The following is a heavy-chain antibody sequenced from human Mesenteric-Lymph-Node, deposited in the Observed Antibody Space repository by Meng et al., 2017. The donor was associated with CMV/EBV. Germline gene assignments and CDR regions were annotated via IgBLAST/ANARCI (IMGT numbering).Heavy chain of an antibody. V-gene: IGHV3-23*01. CDR1: GFTFSTYA. D-gene: IGHD3-22*01. CDR2: ISASGGQT. Sequence: GESLKISCAASGFTFSTYAMSWVRQAPEKGLQWVSSISASGGQTYYADSVRGRFTISRDTSTSTFYLQMNSLRAEDTAVYYCAKVRSSDTYWGQGTLVTVSS. J-gene: IGHJ4*02. CDR3: AKVRSSDTY.